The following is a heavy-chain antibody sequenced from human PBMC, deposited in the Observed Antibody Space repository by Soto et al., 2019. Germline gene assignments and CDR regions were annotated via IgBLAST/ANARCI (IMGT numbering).Heavy chain of an antibody. CDR2: IIPIFGTV. J-gene: IGHJ6*02. D-gene: IGHD6-19*01. CDR1: GGTFRTYA. CDR3: AKGAVAGTPTSYYYYGMDV. V-gene: IGHV1-69*12. Sequence: QVQLLQSGAEVKKPGSSVRVSCEASGGTFRTYAISWVRQAPGQGLEWMGEIIPIFGTVNYAQRFQGRVTITADXSXTXVXXDLRGLRSEDTAVYYWAKGAVAGTPTSYYYYGMDVWGQGTTVTVSS.